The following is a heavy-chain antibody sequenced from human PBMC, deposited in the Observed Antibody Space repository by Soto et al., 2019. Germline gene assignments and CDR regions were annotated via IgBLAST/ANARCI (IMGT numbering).Heavy chain of an antibody. Sequence: WETRSLTCAVSGYPIRSGYYWGWIRQPPGKGLEWIGSIYHSGSTYYNPSLKSRVTISVDTSKNQFSLKLSSVTAADTAVYYCAREGEWELLGTNAFDIWGQGTMVTVSS. J-gene: IGHJ3*02. CDR2: IYHSGST. CDR1: GYPIRSGYY. CDR3: AREGEWELLGTNAFDI. D-gene: IGHD1-26*01. V-gene: IGHV4-38-2*02.